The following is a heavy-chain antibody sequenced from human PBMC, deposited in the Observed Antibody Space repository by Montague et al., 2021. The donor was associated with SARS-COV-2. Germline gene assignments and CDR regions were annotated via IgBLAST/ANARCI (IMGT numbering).Heavy chain of an antibody. CDR2: TYYRSKWYV. J-gene: IGHJ4*02. CDR3: ARQDTSGWLTFDY. D-gene: IGHD6-19*01. Sequence: CAISGDSVSSNSGAWNWIRLSPSRGLEWLGRTYYRSKWYVDYAGSVRSRITINPDTSKNQFSLQLTSVTPEDTAIYYCARQDTSGWLTFDYWGQGILVTVSS. CDR1: GDSVSSNSGA. V-gene: IGHV6-1*01.